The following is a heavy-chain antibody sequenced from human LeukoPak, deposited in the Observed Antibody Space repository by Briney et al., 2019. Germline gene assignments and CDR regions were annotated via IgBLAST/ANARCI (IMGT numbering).Heavy chain of an antibody. J-gene: IGHJ4*02. CDR2: NSYTGST. CDR1: GDSISSSGSY. CDR3: ARHFDF. V-gene: IGHV4-39*01. Sequence: PSETQTLTCTVSGDSISSSGSYWGWIPQPPGKGLEWIGTNSYTGSTYYNPPLKSRVTISVHKSKNQFSLKLNSVTAADTTVYYCARHFDFWGQGTLVTVSS.